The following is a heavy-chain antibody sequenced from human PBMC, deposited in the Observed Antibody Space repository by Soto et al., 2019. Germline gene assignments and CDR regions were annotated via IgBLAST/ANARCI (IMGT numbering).Heavy chain of an antibody. CDR1: GDSVSSYSAA. J-gene: IGHJ5*02. Sequence: SHTLSLTCAISGDSVSSYSAAWNWIRQSPSGGLEWLGRTYYRSRFFSDYAESVKSRIIINPDTSKNQFSLQLKSVTPEDTAVYYCVRDRYSSSGWFDPWVQGTPVAASA. D-gene: IGHD3-10*01. CDR3: VRDRYSSSGWFDP. V-gene: IGHV6-1*01. CDR2: TYYRSRFFS.